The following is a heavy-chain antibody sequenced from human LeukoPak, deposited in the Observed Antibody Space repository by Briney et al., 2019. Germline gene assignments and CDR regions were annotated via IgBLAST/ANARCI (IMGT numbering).Heavy chain of an antibody. V-gene: IGHV1-18*01. J-gene: IGHJ4*02. CDR1: GYTFTSYG. CDR3: ARDAVSTVTAGGIDY. D-gene: IGHD2-21*02. CDR2: ISAYSGNT. Sequence: ASVKVSCKASGYTFTSYGISWVRQAPGQGLDWMAWISAYSGNTEYAENIQGRVTMTTDTSTSTAYMELRSLRSDDTAVYYCARDAVSTVTAGGIDYWGQGTLVTVSS.